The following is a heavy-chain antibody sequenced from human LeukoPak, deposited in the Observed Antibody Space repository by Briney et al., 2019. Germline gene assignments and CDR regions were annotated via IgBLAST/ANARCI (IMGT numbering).Heavy chain of an antibody. Sequence: GASVKVSCKASGGTFSSYAISWVRQAPGQGLEWMGRIIPILGIANYAQKFQGRVTITADKSTSTAYMELSSLRSEDTAVYYCARDLGPSHAYCGGDCSRPYGMDVWGQGTTVTVSS. V-gene: IGHV1-69*04. CDR3: ARDLGPSHAYCGGDCSRPYGMDV. CDR2: IIPILGIA. CDR1: GGTFSSYA. D-gene: IGHD2-21*02. J-gene: IGHJ6*02.